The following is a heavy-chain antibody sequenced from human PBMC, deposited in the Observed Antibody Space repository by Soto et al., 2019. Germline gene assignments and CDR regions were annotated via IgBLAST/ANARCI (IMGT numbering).Heavy chain of an antibody. CDR1: GYSISCGCY. CDR3: ARQGYEGSWFDP. V-gene: IGHV4-38-2*01. CDR2: IYHSGST. D-gene: IGHD3-10*01. J-gene: IGHJ5*02. Sequence: SETLSLTCAVSGYSISCGCYWGWIRQPPGKGLEWIGSIYHSGSTYYNPSLKSRVTISVDTSKNQFSLKLSSVTAADTAVYYCARQGYEGSWFDPWGQRTLVTVSS.